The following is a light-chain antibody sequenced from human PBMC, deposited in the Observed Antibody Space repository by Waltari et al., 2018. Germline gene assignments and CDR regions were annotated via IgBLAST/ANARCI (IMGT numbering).Light chain of an antibody. J-gene: IGKJ1*01. CDR1: QNIRTY. CDR2: GAS. V-gene: IGKV1-39*01. CDR3: QQSFSSPWT. Sequence: DIKMPQPPPSLPASIGDTITVTCRASQNIRTYLNWYQKKPAKAPKPLFFGASTLPRGVPSRFSGSASGTEFTLTVTNLQPDDFATYFCQQSFSSPWTFGQGTTV.